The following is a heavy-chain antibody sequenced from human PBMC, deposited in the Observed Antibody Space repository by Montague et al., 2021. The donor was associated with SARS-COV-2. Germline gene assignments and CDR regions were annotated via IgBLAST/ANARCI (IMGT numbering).Heavy chain of an antibody. CDR3: AWETAMYSDAIDV. D-gene: IGHD2-21*02. CDR1: SGSISTYY. Sequence: SETLSLTCTVSSGSISTYYWSWIRQPPGKGLEWMGYVYYNGSTNYNPSLKSRVTISVDTSKNQFSLKLRAVTAADTASYYCAWETAMYSDAIDVWGQGTMVTVSS. V-gene: IGHV4-59*01. J-gene: IGHJ6*02. CDR2: VYYNGST.